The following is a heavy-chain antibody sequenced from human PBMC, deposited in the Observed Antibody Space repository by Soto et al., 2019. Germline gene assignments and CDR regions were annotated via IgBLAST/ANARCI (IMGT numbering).Heavy chain of an antibody. CDR2: ISYSGSS. D-gene: IGHD3-16*01. CDR3: ARADPDASVGF. J-gene: IGHJ4*02. V-gene: IGHV4-59*11. Sequence: ETLSLTCTVSGGSMSSHYWTWLRQPPGKGLEWIGYISYSGSSYYNPSLKSRVTISADTSRNQFSLRLTSVIAADTAVYFCARADPDASVGFWGQGTLVTVSS. CDR1: GGSMSSHY.